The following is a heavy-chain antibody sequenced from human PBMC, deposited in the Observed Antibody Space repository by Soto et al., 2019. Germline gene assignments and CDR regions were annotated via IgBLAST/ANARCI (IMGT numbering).Heavy chain of an antibody. J-gene: IGHJ4*02. CDR1: GFTVSSNY. CDR2: IYSGGST. Sequence: EVQLVESGGGLIQPGGSLRLSCAASGFTVSSNYMSWVRQAPGKGLEWVSVIYSGGSTYYADSVKGRFTISRDNARNTRYLHMNNLRAEDTAVYYCARDCPLGTRVRGVLSWGQGTLVAVSS. V-gene: IGHV3-53*01. D-gene: IGHD3-10*01. CDR3: ARDCPLGTRVRGVLS.